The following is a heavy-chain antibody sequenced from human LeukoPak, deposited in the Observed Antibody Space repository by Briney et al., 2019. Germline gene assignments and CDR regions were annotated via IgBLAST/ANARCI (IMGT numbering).Heavy chain of an antibody. J-gene: IGHJ4*02. Sequence: GGSLSLSCAASGFTFSSYEMNWVRQAPGKGLEWVSYISSSGSTIYYADSVKGRFTISRDNAMNSLYLQMNSLRAEDTAVYYCARDPLGYSSTNFDYWGQGTLVTVSS. CDR2: ISSSGSTI. CDR1: GFTFSSYE. CDR3: ARDPLGYSSTNFDY. V-gene: IGHV3-48*03. D-gene: IGHD6-13*01.